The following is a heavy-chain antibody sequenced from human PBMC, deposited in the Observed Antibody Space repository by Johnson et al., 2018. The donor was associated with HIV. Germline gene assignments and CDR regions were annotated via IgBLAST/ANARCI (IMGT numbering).Heavy chain of an antibody. D-gene: IGHD3-3*01. J-gene: IGHJ3*01. CDR1: GFTFSTYS. Sequence: VQPVESGGGVVQPGRSLRLSCAASGFTFSTYSMHWVRQAPGMRLEWVAVISYDGNNKYYADSVKGRFTISRDNSKNSLYLRMNSLRAEDTAMYYCAPYRAFGAAPTWAFDFWGQGAMVTVSS. CDR2: ISYDGNNK. V-gene: IGHV3-30*03. CDR3: APYRAFGAAPTWAFDF.